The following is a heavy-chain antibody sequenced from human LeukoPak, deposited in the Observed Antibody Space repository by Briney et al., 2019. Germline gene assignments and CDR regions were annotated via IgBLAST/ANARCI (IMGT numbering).Heavy chain of an antibody. Sequence: GGSLRLSCAASGFTFSDYYMSWVRQAPGKGLAWVAFIRYDGTNKYYADSVKGRFTISRDNSKNTLYLLMNSLRAEDTAVYYCAKAFLATVTTGGFDYWGQGTLVTVSS. CDR3: AKAFLATVTTGGFDY. CDR1: GFTFSDYY. CDR2: IRYDGTNK. J-gene: IGHJ4*02. V-gene: IGHV3-30*02. D-gene: IGHD4-11*01.